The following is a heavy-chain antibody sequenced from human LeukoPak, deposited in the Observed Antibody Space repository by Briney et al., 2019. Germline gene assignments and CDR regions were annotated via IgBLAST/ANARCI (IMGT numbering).Heavy chain of an antibody. V-gene: IGHV3-30*18. D-gene: IGHD4-17*01. CDR2: ISYDGSNK. Sequence: PGGSLRLSCAASGFTLSSYGMHWVRQAPGKGLEWVAVISYDGSNKHYADSVKGRFTISRDNSKNTLYLQMNSLRAEDTAVYYCAKVLLYGDYGFDYWGQGTLVTVSS. CDR1: GFTLSSYG. CDR3: AKVLLYGDYGFDY. J-gene: IGHJ4*02.